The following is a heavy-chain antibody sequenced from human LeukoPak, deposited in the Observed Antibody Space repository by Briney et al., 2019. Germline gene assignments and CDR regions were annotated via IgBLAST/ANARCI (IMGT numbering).Heavy chain of an antibody. CDR2: ISGSGGST. D-gene: IGHD3-10*01. V-gene: IGHV3-23*01. CDR1: GFTFSSYA. J-gene: IGHJ4*02. Sequence: GGSLRLSCAASGFTFSSYAMSWVRQAPGKGLEWVSTISGSGGSTCYADSVKDRFTISRDNSKNTLYLQMNSLRAEDTAVYHCAKGAYFGSGSPAVAFDYWGQGTLVTVSS. CDR3: AKGAYFGSGSPAVAFDY.